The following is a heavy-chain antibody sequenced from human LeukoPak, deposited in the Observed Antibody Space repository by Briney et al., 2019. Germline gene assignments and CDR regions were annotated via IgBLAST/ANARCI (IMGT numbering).Heavy chain of an antibody. CDR3: GRGRKLGYLFGP. Sequence: SETLSLTCAVSGGSISSGGYSWSWIRQPPGKGLEWIGYTYHSGSTYYNPSLKSRVTISVDRSKNQFSLKLSSVTAADTAVYYCGRGRKLGYLFGPWGQGTPVTVSS. J-gene: IGHJ5*01. V-gene: IGHV4-30-2*01. CDR2: TYHSGST. D-gene: IGHD1-14*01. CDR1: GGSISSGGYS.